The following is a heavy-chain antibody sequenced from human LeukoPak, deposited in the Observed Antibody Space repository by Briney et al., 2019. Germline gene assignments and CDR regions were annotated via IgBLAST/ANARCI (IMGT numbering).Heavy chain of an antibody. CDR2: ISGSAIST. CDR1: GFTFSSYA. CDR3: ATGWYVSHRAPFHY. Sequence: GGSLRLSCAASGFTFSSYALTWVRQAPGQGLEWVSTISGSAISTYYADSVKGRFTISRDNSKSTLYLQMNSLRAEDTAVYYCATGWYVSHRAPFHYWGQGTLVTVSS. V-gene: IGHV3-23*01. D-gene: IGHD2-15*01. J-gene: IGHJ4*02.